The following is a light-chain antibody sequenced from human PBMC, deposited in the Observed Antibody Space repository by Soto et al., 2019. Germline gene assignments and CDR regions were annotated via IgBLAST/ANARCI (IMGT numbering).Light chain of an antibody. CDR3: CSYAGSSTCV. J-gene: IGLJ1*01. CDR1: SSDVGNYNL. Sequence: QPVLPQPASVSGSHGQSITISCTETSSDVGNYNLVTWYQQHPGKAPKLMIYEVSKRPSRVSNRFSGSKSGNTASLTISGLQAEDEADYYCCSYAGSSTCVFGTGTKVTVL. CDR2: EVS. V-gene: IGLV2-23*02.